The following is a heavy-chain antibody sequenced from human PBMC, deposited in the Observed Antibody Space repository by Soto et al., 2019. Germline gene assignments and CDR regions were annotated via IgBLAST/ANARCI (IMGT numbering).Heavy chain of an antibody. CDR2: MNPNSGNT. Sequence: ASVKVSCKASGYTFTSYDINWVRQATGQGLEWMGWMNPNSGNTGYAQKFQGRVTMTRNTSISTAYMELSSLRSEDTAVYYCARGRMVRGVNYYYYYGMDVGGQGTTVTVSS. CDR3: ARGRMVRGVNYYYYYGMDV. V-gene: IGHV1-8*01. D-gene: IGHD3-10*01. J-gene: IGHJ6*02. CDR1: GYTFTSYD.